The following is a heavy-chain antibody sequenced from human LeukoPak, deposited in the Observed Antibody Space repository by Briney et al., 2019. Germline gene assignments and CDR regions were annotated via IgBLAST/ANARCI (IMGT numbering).Heavy chain of an antibody. CDR1: GFTPGDYA. CDR2: IRSIAYGGTT. V-gene: IGHV3-49*04. J-gene: IGHJ5*02. CDR3: TRGRTYSSA. Sequence: GRSLRPSCRVSGFTPGDYAVGWVRQAPGEGQGWVGFIRSIAYGGTTDYAGSVTGRFTLSRDDSNSIAYLQMNSLKIEHTAVYHCTRGRTYSSAWRRASLATVRS. D-gene: IGHD6-19*01.